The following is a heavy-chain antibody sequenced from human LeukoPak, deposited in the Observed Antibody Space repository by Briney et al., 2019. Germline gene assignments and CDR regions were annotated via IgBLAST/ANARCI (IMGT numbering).Heavy chain of an antibody. D-gene: IGHD4-23*01. CDR1: GYFISSGYF. V-gene: IGHV4-38-2*02. J-gene: IGHJ4*02. CDR3: ARATVVTPFDS. CDR2: IYHSGT. Sequence: KASETLSLTCTVSGYFISSGYFWGWIRQPPGKGLEWIGNIYHSGTYYNPSLKSRVTISVDTSKKQFSLKLSSVTAADTAVYYCARATVVTPFDSWGQGTRVTVSS.